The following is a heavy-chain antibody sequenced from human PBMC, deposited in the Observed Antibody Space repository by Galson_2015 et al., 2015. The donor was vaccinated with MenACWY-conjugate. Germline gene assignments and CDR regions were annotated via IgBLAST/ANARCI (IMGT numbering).Heavy chain of an antibody. J-gene: IGHJ2*01. V-gene: IGHV6-1*01. CDR1: GDSVSTNSVA. D-gene: IGHD4/OR15-4a*01. Sequence: CAISGDSVSTNSVAWNWIRQSPSRGLEWLGRTYYRSKWYYDYVASVRSRISINPDTSKNQVSLQLNSVTPEGTAVYYCAREPDDYGSFDLWGRGTLVTVSS. CDR3: AREPDDYGSFDL. CDR2: TYYRSKWYY.